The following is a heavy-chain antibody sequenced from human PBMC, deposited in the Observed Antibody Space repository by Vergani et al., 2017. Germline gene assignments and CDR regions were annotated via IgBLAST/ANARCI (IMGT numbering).Heavy chain of an antibody. CDR1: GFTFSSYA. CDR3: ARPVDTAMVEYYFDY. CDR2: ISYDGSNK. V-gene: IGHV3-30-3*01. Sequence: QVQLVESGGGVVQPGRSLRLSCAASGFTFSSYAMHWVRQAPGKGLEWVAVISYDGSNKYYADSVKGRFTISRDNSKNTLYLQMNSLRAEDTAVYYCARPVDTAMVEYYFDYWGQGTLVTVSS. D-gene: IGHD5-18*01. J-gene: IGHJ4*02.